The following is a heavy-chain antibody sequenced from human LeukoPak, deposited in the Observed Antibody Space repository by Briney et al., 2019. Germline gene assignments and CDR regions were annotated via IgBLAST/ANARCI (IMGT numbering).Heavy chain of an antibody. CDR3: ARDLGRKAFDI. J-gene: IGHJ3*02. V-gene: IGHV3-21*01. D-gene: IGHD7-27*01. Sequence: PGGSLRLSCAASGFTFSSYSMNWVRQAPGKGLGRVSSISSSSSYIYYADSVKGRFTISRDNAKNSLYLQMNSLRAEDTAVYYCARDLGRKAFDIWGQGTMVTVSS. CDR2: ISSSSSYI. CDR1: GFTFSSYS.